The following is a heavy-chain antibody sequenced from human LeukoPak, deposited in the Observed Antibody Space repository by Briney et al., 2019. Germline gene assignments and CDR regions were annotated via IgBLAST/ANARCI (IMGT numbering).Heavy chain of an antibody. CDR2: INHSGST. CDR1: GGSFSGYY. CDR3: ARDRSGWYHWFDP. Sequence: ASETLSLTCAVYGGSFSGYYWSWIRQPPGKGLEWIGEINHSGSTNYNPSLKSRVTISVDTSKNQFSLKLSSVTAADTAVYYCARDRSGWYHWFDPWGQGALVTVSS. J-gene: IGHJ5*02. V-gene: IGHV4-34*01. D-gene: IGHD6-19*01.